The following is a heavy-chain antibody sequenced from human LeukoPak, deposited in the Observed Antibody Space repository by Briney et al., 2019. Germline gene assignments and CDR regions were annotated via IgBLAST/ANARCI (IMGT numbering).Heavy chain of an antibody. CDR2: INPNSGGT. V-gene: IGHV1-2*02. J-gene: IGHJ4*02. Sequence: GASVKVSCKASGYTFTGYYMHWVRQAPGQGLEWMGWINPNSGGTNYAQKFQGRVTMTRDTSISTAYMELSRLRSDDTAVYYCARDSPEADSSGLLFDYWGQGTLVTVSS. CDR3: ARDSPEADSSGLLFDY. CDR1: GYTFTGYY. D-gene: IGHD6-19*01.